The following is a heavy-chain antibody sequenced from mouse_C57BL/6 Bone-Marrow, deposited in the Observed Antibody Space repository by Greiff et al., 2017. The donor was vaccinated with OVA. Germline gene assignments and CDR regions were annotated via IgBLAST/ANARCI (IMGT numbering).Heavy chain of an antibody. CDR2: IDPSDSYT. J-gene: IGHJ1*03. CDR1: GYTFTSYW. CDR3: ARSHYGSYWYFDV. V-gene: IGHV1-50*01. D-gene: IGHD1-1*01. Sequence: QVQLMQPGAELVKPGASVKLSCKASGYTFTSYWMQWVNQRPGQGLEWIGEIDPSDSYTNYNQKFKGKATLTVDTSSSTAYMQLSSLTSEDSAVYYCARSHYGSYWYFDVWGTGTTVTVAS.